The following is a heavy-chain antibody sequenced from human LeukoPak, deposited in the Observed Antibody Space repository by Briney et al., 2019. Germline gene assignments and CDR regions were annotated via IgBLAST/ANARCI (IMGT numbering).Heavy chain of an antibody. CDR3: ATALRRLRPAEWYYYYGMDV. V-gene: IGHV1-3*01. Sequence: GASVKVSCKASGYTFTSYAMHWVRQAPGQRLEWMGWINAGNGNTKYSQKFQGRVTITRDTSASTAYMELSSLRSEDTAVYYCATALRRLRPAEWYYYYGMDVWGQGTTVTVSS. CDR2: INAGNGNT. CDR1: GYTFTSYA. D-gene: IGHD3-3*01. J-gene: IGHJ6*02.